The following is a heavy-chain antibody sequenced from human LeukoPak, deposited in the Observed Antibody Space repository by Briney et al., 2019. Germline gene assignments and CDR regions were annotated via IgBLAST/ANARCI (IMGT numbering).Heavy chain of an antibody. CDR2: ISKDGNEI. CDR1: GLSLSNFW. V-gene: IGHV3-7*01. J-gene: IGHJ4*02. Sequence: GESLRLSCAASGLSLSNFWMHWVRQAPGKGLEWVAIISKDGNEIKYVDSVKGRFTLSRDNAKNSVYLQMNSLRTEDTALYYCVTDGDKWGDFEYWGQGTLVTVSS. D-gene: IGHD1-26*01. CDR3: VTDGDKWGDFEY.